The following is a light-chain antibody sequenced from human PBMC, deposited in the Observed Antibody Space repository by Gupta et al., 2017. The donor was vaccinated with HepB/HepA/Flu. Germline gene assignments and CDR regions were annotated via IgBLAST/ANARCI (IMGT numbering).Light chain of an antibody. CDR2: EVP. Sequence: QSEVTQPDLVSGSPGQWITISCTGTSSDVGKYKSASWYQQHPGKAPKFMIYEVPRRPSGVSDRFSGSKSGNTASLTSSGLQAEDEADYYCCAYAGNSTLIFGGGTKLSVL. V-gene: IGLV2-23*02. CDR1: SSDVGKYKS. J-gene: IGLJ2*01. CDR3: CAYAGNSTLI.